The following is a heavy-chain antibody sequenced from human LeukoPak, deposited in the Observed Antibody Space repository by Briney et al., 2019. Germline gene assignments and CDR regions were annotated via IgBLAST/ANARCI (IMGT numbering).Heavy chain of an antibody. V-gene: IGHV3-30*02. CDR2: IRYDGSNK. CDR1: GFTFNNYG. Sequence: GGSLRLSCAASGFTFNNYGMYWVRQAPGKGLEWVAFIRYDGSNKYYADSVKGRFTISRDISKNTLYLQMNSLRAEDTAVYYCARAWYYYGSGSYVYFDYWGQGTLVTVSS. J-gene: IGHJ4*02. CDR3: ARAWYYYGSGSYVYFDY. D-gene: IGHD3-10*01.